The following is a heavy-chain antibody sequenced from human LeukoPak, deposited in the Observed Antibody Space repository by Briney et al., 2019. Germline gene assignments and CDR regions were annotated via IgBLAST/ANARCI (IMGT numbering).Heavy chain of an antibody. Sequence: ASVKVSCKASGYTFTSYDINWVRQATGQGLEWMGWMNPNSGNTGYAQKFQGRVTMTRNTSISTAYMELSSLRSEDTAVYYCARLTTVIAETIRWYFDLWGRGTLVTVSS. CDR3: ARLTTVIAETIRWYFDL. D-gene: IGHD4-17*01. V-gene: IGHV1-8*01. CDR2: MNPNSGNT. J-gene: IGHJ2*01. CDR1: GYTFTSYD.